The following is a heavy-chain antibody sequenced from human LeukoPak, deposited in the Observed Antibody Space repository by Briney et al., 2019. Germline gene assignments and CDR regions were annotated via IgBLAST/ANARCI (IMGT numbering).Heavy chain of an antibody. CDR2: ICSGGST. CDR3: ASIPGSSYFYYYYMDV. D-gene: IGHD3-10*01. V-gene: IGHV3-NL1*01. CDR1: GFTFSSYG. Sequence: PGGSLRLSCAASGFTFSSYGMHWVRQAPGKGLEWVSVICSGGSTYYANSVTGRFTISRDNSKNTLYLQMNSLRAEDTAVYYCASIPGSSYFYYYYMDVWGKGTTVTVSS. J-gene: IGHJ6*03.